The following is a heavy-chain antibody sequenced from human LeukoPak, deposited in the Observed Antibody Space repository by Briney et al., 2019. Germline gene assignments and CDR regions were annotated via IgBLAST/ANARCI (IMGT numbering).Heavy chain of an antibody. Sequence: SETLSLTCAVYGGSFSGYYWSWIRQPAGKGLEWIGRIYTSGSTNYNPSLKSRVTMSVDTSKNQFSLKLSSVTAADTAVYYCARGQYYYDSSDAFDIWGQGTMVTVSS. J-gene: IGHJ3*02. D-gene: IGHD3-22*01. V-gene: IGHV4-59*10. CDR1: GGSFSGYY. CDR2: IYTSGST. CDR3: ARGQYYYDSSDAFDI.